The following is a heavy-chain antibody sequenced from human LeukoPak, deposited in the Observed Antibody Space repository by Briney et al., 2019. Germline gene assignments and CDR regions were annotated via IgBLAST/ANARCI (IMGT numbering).Heavy chain of an antibody. CDR2: IRYDGSNK. CDR3: AKDYGYTFDY. D-gene: IGHD5-24*01. Sequence: AGGSLRLSCAASGFTFSSYGMHWVRQAPGKGLEWVAFIRYDGSNKYYADSVKGRFTISRDNSKNTLYLQMNSLRAEDTAVYYRAKDYGYTFDYWGQGTLVTVSS. CDR1: GFTFSSYG. J-gene: IGHJ4*02. V-gene: IGHV3-30*02.